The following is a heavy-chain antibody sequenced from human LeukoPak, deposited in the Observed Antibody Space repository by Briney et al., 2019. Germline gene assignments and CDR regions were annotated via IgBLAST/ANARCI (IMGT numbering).Heavy chain of an antibody. J-gene: IGHJ6*03. D-gene: IGHD2-2*02. V-gene: IGHV3-7*01. CDR3: ARVWCSSTSCYSTPPDYMDV. Sequence: GGSLRLSCAASGFTFSSYWMSWVRQAPGKGLEWVANIKQDGSEKYYVDSVKGRFTISRDNAKNSLYRQMNSLRAEDTAVYYCARVWCSSTSCYSTPPDYMDVWGKGTTVTVSS. CDR1: GFTFSSYW. CDR2: IKQDGSEK.